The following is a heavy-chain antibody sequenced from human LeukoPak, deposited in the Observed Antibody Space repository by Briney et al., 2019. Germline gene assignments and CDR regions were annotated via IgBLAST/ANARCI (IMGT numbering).Heavy chain of an antibody. D-gene: IGHD3-22*01. J-gene: IGHJ4*02. CDR1: GYTFTSYG. Sequence: ASVKVSCKASGYTFTSYGISWVRQAPGQGLEWVGWISAYNGNTNYAQKFQGRVTMTTDTSTSIAYMELRSLRSDDTAVYYCERDRYYYDTSGYYTHFDYWGQGTLVTVSS. V-gene: IGHV1-18*01. CDR2: ISAYNGNT. CDR3: ERDRYYYDTSGYYTHFDY.